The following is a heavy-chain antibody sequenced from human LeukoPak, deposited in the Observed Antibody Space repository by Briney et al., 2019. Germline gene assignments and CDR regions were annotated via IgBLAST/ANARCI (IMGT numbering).Heavy chain of an antibody. V-gene: IGHV4-39*07. Sequence: SGTLSLTCTVSGGSISSSSYYWGWIRQPPGKGLEWIGSIYYSGSTYYNPSLKSRVTISVDTSKNQFSLKLSSVTAADTAVYYCAREPTAIRFDYPDAFDIWGQGTMVTVSS. CDR1: GGSISSSSYY. D-gene: IGHD3-9*01. CDR2: IYYSGST. CDR3: AREPTAIRFDYPDAFDI. J-gene: IGHJ3*02.